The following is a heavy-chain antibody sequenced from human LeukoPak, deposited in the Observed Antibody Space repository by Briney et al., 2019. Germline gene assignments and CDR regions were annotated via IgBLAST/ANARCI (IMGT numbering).Heavy chain of an antibody. CDR2: INQGGSEI. CDR1: GFTLSSHW. J-gene: IGHJ4*02. V-gene: IGHV3-7*01. Sequence: GGSLRLSCADSGFTLSSHWMSGVRQAPGKGLEWVANINQGGSEIYYVDSVRGRFTISRDNAKNSLYLQMNSLRAEDTSVYYCARSSVARSLDLAAASGPYWGQGTLVTVSS. CDR3: ARSSVARSLDLAAASGPY. D-gene: IGHD6-13*01.